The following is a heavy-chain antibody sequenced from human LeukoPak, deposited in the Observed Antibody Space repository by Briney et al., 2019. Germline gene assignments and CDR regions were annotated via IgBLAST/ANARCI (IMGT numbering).Heavy chain of an antibody. V-gene: IGHV1-18*01. CDR1: GYTFTSYG. Sequence: ASVKVSCKASGYTFTSYGISWVRQAPGQGLEWMGWISAYNGNTNYAQKLQGRVTMTTDTPTSTAYMELRSLRSDDTAVYYCARDRPYYGSGRTNSDYWGQGTLVTVSS. J-gene: IGHJ4*02. D-gene: IGHD3-10*01. CDR2: ISAYNGNT. CDR3: ARDRPYYGSGRTNSDY.